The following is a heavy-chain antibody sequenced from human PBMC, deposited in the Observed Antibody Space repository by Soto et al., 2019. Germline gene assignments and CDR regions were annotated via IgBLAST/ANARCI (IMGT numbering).Heavy chain of an antibody. CDR3: ARRPPYTNYLDY. CDR2: IYWSDEK. J-gene: IGHJ4*02. CDR1: GFSLNTSGVG. Sequence: QITLKESGPALVKPTQTLTLTCTISGFSLNTSGVGVGWIRQPPGKALEWLALIYWSDEKRYSPSLKTRLTNTKDTSKNQVVLTMTNMDPVDTATYYCARRPPYTNYLDYWGQGTLVTVSS. D-gene: IGHD4-4*01. V-gene: IGHV2-5*01.